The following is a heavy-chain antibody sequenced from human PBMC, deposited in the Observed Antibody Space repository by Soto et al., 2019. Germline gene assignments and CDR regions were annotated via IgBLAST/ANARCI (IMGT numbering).Heavy chain of an antibody. J-gene: IGHJ6*02. Sequence: GGSLRLSCAASGFTFSNAWMNWVRQAPGKGLEWVGRIKSKTDGGTTDYAAPVKGRFTISRDDSKNTLYLQMNSLKTEDTAVYYCTTGLYYDFWSGPEDYYGMDVWGQGTTVTVSS. CDR3: TTGLYYDFWSGPEDYYGMDV. CDR2: IKSKTDGGTT. D-gene: IGHD3-3*01. CDR1: GFTFSNAW. V-gene: IGHV3-15*07.